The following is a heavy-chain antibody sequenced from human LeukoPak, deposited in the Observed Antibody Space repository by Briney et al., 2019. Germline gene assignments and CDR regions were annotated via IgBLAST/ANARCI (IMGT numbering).Heavy chain of an antibody. CDR2: ISYDGSNK. J-gene: IGHJ4*02. V-gene: IGHV3-30*04. Sequence: GGSLRLSCAASEFTFSSYAMHWVRQAPGKGLEWVAVISYDGSNKYYADSVKGRFTISRDNSKNTLYLQMNSLRAEDTAVYYCARDLQDIVVVPAADYWGQGTLVTVSS. D-gene: IGHD2-2*01. CDR3: ARDLQDIVVVPAADY. CDR1: EFTFSSYA.